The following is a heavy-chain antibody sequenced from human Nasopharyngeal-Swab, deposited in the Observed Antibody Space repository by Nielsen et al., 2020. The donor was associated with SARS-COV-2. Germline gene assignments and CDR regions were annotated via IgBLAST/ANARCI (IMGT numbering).Heavy chain of an antibody. CDR3: TRCGGGCYSGRDY. CDR2: VRSNGNNYAT. CDR1: GFTFSDSA. D-gene: IGHD2-15*01. V-gene: IGHV3-73*01. J-gene: IGHJ4*02. Sequence: GESLKISCAASGFTFSDSAIHWVRQASGKGLEWVARVRSNGNNYATAYSASAKGRFIIFRDDPTNPEYLQMNSLKTEDTAMYYCTRCGGGCYSGRDYWGQGTLVTVSS.